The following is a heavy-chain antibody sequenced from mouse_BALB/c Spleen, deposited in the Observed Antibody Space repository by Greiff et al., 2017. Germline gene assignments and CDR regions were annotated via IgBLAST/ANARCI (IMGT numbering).Heavy chain of an antibody. CDR1: GFNIKDTY. CDR3: ARGDGYYVGAMDY. D-gene: IGHD2-3*01. J-gene: IGHJ4*01. Sequence: VQLKQSGAELVKPGASVKLSCTASGFNIKDTYMHWVKQRPEQGLEWIGRIDPANGNTKYDPKFQGKATITADTSSNTAYLQLSSLTSEDTAVYYCARGDGYYVGAMDYWGQGTSVTVSS. V-gene: IGHV14-3*02. CDR2: IDPANGNT.